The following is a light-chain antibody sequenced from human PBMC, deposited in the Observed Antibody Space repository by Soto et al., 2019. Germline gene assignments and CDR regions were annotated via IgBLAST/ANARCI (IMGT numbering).Light chain of an antibody. J-gene: IGKJ2*01. Sequence: EIVMTQSPASLSVSPGDGATLSCSASQSVASNVAWYQQKPGQGPRLLIHGACTRAVGVPARFSGSGSVTDFTLTISSLQSEDFAVYYCQQYHNWPPQYTFGQGTKLQIK. CDR1: QSVASN. CDR2: GAC. CDR3: QQYHNWPPQYT. V-gene: IGKV3-15*01.